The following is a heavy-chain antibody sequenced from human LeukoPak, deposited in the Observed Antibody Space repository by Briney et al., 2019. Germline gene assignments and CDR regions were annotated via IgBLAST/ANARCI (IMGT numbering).Heavy chain of an antibody. CDR2: INGSGGTT. CDR3: VKFRPTMMEVVITAIFDW. Sequence: WGSLRLSCAASGCTFSSYAMSWVRQAPGKGLEWVSGINGSGGTTYYPDSLKGRFITLCVDANKIPFLQMNSLGAEDNAVYYCVKFRPTMMEVVITAIFDWWGQRTLVTVSS. CDR1: GCTFSSYA. D-gene: IGHD3-22*01. V-gene: IGHV3-23*01. J-gene: IGHJ4*02.